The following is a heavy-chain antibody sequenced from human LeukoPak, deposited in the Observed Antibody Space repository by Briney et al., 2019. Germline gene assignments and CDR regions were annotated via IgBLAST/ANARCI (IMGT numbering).Heavy chain of an antibody. CDR1: GFTFSNYG. Sequence: GGSLRLSCAASGFTFSNYGMHWVRQVPGKGLEWVAVISHDARSNFHVDSVKGRFTISRDNSKNTLYLQMNSLRVEDTAVYYCARDGSSSSSWDYWGQGTLVTVSS. D-gene: IGHD6-6*01. V-gene: IGHV3-30*05. CDR2: ISHDARSN. CDR3: ARDGSSSSSWDY. J-gene: IGHJ4*02.